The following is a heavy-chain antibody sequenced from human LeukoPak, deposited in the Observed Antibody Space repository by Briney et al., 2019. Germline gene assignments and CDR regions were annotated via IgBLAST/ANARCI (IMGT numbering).Heavy chain of an antibody. J-gene: IGHJ4*02. CDR2: IYHSGST. Sequence: SETLSLTCTVSGGSISTYYWSWIRQPPGKGLEWIGYIYHSGSTKYNPSLKSRVTISVDTSKNQFSLNLTSVTAADTAVYYCAXXXXXAARLQTIFDCWGQGTLVTVSS. V-gene: IGHV4-59*08. CDR3: AXXXXXAARLQTIFDC. D-gene: IGHD6-6*01. CDR1: GGSISTYY.